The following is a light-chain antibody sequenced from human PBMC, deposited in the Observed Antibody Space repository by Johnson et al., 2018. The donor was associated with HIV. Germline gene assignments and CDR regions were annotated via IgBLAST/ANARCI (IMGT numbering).Light chain of an antibody. Sequence: QSVLTQPPSVSAAPGQKVTISCSGSSSNIGNNYVSWYQQVPGTAPKLLIYDNNRRPSGIPDRFSGYKSGSSATLGITGLKTGDEADYYCGTWDTSPSAGYVFGTGTKVTVL. V-gene: IGLV1-51*01. CDR3: GTWDTSPSAGYV. CDR1: SSNIGNNY. J-gene: IGLJ1*01. CDR2: DNN.